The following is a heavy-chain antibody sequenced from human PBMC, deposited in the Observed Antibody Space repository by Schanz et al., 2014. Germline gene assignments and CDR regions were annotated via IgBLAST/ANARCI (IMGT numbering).Heavy chain of an antibody. CDR1: GFTVNTNY. V-gene: IGHV3-53*01. Sequence: EVQLVESGGGLIQPGGSLRLSCAVSGFTVNTNYMSWVRQPPGKGLECISIIYSRGGTFHADSVKGRFTISRDKSKNTLYLEMNSLRAEDTAVYFCARDGGRDGYNLAFDVWGQGTLVTVSS. CDR3: ARDGGRDGYNLAFDV. J-gene: IGHJ3*01. CDR2: IYSRGGT. D-gene: IGHD5-12*01.